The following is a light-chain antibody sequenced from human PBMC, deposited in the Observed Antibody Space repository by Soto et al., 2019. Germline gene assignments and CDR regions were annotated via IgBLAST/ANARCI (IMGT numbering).Light chain of an antibody. Sequence: EIVLTQSTGTLSLSPAERAPLSCTASQSVSSNYLAWYQQKPGQAPRLLMYDASSRATGIPDRFSGSGSGTDFTLTISRLEPEDVAVYYCQQYSSSRTFGQGTKVDIK. V-gene: IGKV3-20*01. CDR3: QQYSSSRT. J-gene: IGKJ1*01. CDR2: DAS. CDR1: QSVSSNY.